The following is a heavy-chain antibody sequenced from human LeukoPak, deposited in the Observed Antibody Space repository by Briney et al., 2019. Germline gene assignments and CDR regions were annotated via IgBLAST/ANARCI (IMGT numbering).Heavy chain of an antibody. Sequence: SVKVSCKASGGTFSSYAISWVRQAPGQGLEWMGGIIPIFGTANYAQKFQGRVTITTDESTSTAYMELSSLRSEDTAVYYCARDGHQGVAPLGAFDIWGQGTMVTVSS. D-gene: IGHD2-15*01. V-gene: IGHV1-69*05. CDR1: GGTFSSYA. CDR2: IIPIFGTA. J-gene: IGHJ3*02. CDR3: ARDGHQGVAPLGAFDI.